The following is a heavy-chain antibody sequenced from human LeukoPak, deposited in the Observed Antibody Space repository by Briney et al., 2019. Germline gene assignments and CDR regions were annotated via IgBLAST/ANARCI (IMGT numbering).Heavy chain of an antibody. CDR2: ISGSGGAT. J-gene: IGHJ4*02. V-gene: IGHV3-23*01. D-gene: IGHD3-22*01. CDR3: ASQYYYDSSGYYNFDY. CDR1: GLTFSSYA. Sequence: TGGSLRLSCTASGLTFSSYAMSWVRQAPGKGLEWVSSISGSGGATYYADSVKGRLIISRDNSRNTLYLQMNSLRAEDTAVYYCASQYYYDSSGYYNFDYWGQGTLVTVSS.